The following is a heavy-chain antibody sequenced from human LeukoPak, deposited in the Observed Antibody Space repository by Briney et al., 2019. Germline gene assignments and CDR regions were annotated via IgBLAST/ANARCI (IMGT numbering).Heavy chain of an antibody. D-gene: IGHD3-22*01. CDR3: ARGRLDSSGYYWPELPL. V-gene: IGHV7-4-1*02. CDR1: GYTFTSYA. CDR2: INTNTGNP. J-gene: IGHJ4*02. Sequence: ASVKVSCKASGYTFTSYAMNWVRQAPGQGLEWMGWINTNTGNPTYAQGFTGRFVFSLDTSVSTAYLQISSLKAEDTAVYYCARGRLDSSGYYWPELPLWGQGTLVTVSS.